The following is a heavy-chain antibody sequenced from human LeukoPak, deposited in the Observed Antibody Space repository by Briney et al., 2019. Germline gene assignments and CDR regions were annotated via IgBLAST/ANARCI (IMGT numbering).Heavy chain of an antibody. CDR3: ARGMATTY. D-gene: IGHD5-24*01. CDR1: GFSFSNYG. J-gene: IGHJ4*02. CDR2: ISYGGSDK. V-gene: IGHV3-30*03. Sequence: GGSLRLSCAASGFSFSNYGMHWVRQAPGKGLEWVAAISYGGSDKYYADSVKGRFTISRDNSKNTLYLQVNSLRAEDTAVYYCARGMATTYWGQGTLVTVSS.